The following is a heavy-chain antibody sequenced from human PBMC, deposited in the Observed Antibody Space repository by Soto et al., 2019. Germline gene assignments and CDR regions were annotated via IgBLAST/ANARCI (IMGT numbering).Heavy chain of an antibody. CDR1: GDVFRSYG. V-gene: IGHV1-8*02. Sequence: ASVKVSCKASGDVFRSYGINWVRQAPGQGLEWIGWINPNSGETGYAQRFQGRVTMTTSSSLSTAYLELSSLTSDDTAVYYCARIAMPARPRWYNWFDPWGQGTLVTVSS. D-gene: IGHD2-2*01. CDR2: INPNSGET. J-gene: IGHJ5*02. CDR3: ARIAMPARPRWYNWFDP.